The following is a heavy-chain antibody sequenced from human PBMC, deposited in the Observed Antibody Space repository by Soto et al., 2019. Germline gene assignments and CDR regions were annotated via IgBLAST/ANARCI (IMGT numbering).Heavy chain of an antibody. CDR3: ARDPVRGHDY. CDR1: GFTFSSYS. V-gene: IGHV3-48*01. Sequence: EVQLVESGGGLVQPGGSLRLSCAASGFTFSSYSMNWVRQAPGKGLEWVSYISSSSSTIYYADSVKGRFTISRDNAKNSLYLQMNSLRAEDTAVYYCARDPVRGHDYWGQGTLVTVSS. J-gene: IGHJ4*02. D-gene: IGHD3-10*01. CDR2: ISSSSSTI.